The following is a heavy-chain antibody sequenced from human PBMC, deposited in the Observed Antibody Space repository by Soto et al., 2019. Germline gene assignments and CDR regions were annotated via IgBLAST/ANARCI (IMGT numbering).Heavy chain of an antibody. J-gene: IGHJ4*02. V-gene: IGHV3-23*01. CDR3: AKDSSAAGQFYFDY. CDR2: ISGSGGST. D-gene: IGHD3-22*01. CDR1: GFTFSSYA. Sequence: GGSLSLSCAASGFTFSSYAMSWVRQAPGKGLEWVSAISGSGGSTYYADSVKGRFTISRDNSKNTLYLQMNSLRAEDTAVYYCAKDSSAAGQFYFDYWGQGTLVTVSS.